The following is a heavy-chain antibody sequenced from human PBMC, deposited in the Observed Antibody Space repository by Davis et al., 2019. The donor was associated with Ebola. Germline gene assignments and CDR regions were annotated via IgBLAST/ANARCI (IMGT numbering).Heavy chain of an antibody. Sequence: GGSLRLSCAASGFTFSSYSMNWVRQAPGKGLEWVAVISYDGSNKYYADSVKGRFTISRDNSKNTLYLQMNSLRAEDTAVYYCARGGLPGASDYWGQGTLVTVSS. CDR2: ISYDGSNK. V-gene: IGHV3-30*03. CDR1: GFTFSSYS. D-gene: IGHD2-2*01. J-gene: IGHJ4*02. CDR3: ARGGLPGASDY.